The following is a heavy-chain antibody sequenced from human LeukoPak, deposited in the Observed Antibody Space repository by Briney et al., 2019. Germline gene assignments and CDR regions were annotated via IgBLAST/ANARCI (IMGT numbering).Heavy chain of an antibody. Sequence: TGGSLRLSCAASGFTTSSTYMSWVRQAPGKGLEWVSVIYSGGSTYYADSVKGRFTISRDNSKNTVFLQMNSLRAEDTAVYYCARGPYGSGAVDSFDIWGQGTMLTVSS. D-gene: IGHD3-10*01. CDR1: GFTTSSTY. CDR3: ARGPYGSGAVDSFDI. V-gene: IGHV3-53*01. CDR2: IYSGGST. J-gene: IGHJ3*02.